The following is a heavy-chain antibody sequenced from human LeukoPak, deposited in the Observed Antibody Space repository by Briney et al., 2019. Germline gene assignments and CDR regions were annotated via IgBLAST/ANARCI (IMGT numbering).Heavy chain of an antibody. Sequence: PGGSLRLTCAASGFTFSDYSMNWVRRAPGKGREGVSYISSASNTIYYADSVKGRFTISRDNAKNSLYLQMNSLRAEDTVMYYCARDGWFGDYNWFDPWGQGTLVTVT. CDR1: GFTFSDYS. D-gene: IGHD3-10*01. V-gene: IGHV3-48*01. CDR3: ARDGWFGDYNWFDP. J-gene: IGHJ5*02. CDR2: ISSASNTI.